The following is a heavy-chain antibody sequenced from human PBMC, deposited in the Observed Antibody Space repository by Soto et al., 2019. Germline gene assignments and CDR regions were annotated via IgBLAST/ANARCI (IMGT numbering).Heavy chain of an antibody. V-gene: IGHV4-30-2*01. CDR2: IYHSGST. D-gene: IGHD2-15*01. CDR3: ARRYGGTFDY. J-gene: IGHJ4*02. Sequence: PSETLSLTCAVSGGSISSGGYSWSWIRQPPGKGLEWIGYIYHSGSTYYNPSLKSQVTISVDRSKNQFSLKLSSVTAADTAVYYCARRYGGTFDYWGQGTLVTVSS. CDR1: GGSISSGGYS.